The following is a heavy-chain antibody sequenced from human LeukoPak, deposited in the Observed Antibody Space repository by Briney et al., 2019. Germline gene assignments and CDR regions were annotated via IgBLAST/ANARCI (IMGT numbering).Heavy chain of an antibody. V-gene: IGHV4-34*01. J-gene: IGHJ6*02. CDR1: GGSFSGYY. Sequence: SETLSLTCAGYGGSFSGYYWSWIRQPPGKGLEWIGEINHSGNTNYNPSLKSRLTISVDMSKNQVSLKLRSVTAADTAVFYCARGSFAASYGMDVWGQGTTVTVSS. CDR3: ARGSFAASYGMDV. CDR2: INHSGNT. D-gene: IGHD5-18*01.